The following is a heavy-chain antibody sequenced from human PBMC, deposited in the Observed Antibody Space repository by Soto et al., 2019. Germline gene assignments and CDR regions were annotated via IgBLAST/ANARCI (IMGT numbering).Heavy chain of an antibody. D-gene: IGHD2-15*01. CDR1: GGSISSGDYY. CDR2: IYYSGST. V-gene: IGHV4-30-4*01. Sequence: QVQLQESGPGLVKPSQTLSLTCTVSGGSISSGDYYWSWIRQPPGKGLEWIGYIYYSGSTYYNPSLKSRVTISVDTSKNQFSLKLSSVTAADTAVYYCAREMVVAAVYNWFDPWGQGTLVTVSS. J-gene: IGHJ5*02. CDR3: AREMVVAAVYNWFDP.